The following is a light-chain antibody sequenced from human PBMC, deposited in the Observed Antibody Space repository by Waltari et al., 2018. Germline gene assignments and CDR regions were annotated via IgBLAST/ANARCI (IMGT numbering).Light chain of an antibody. CDR2: EVS. J-gene: IGLJ1*01. CDR3: SSFTTSSTQV. V-gene: IGLV2-14*01. Sequence: QSALTQPASVSGSPGHSITISCTGTSSDVGAYDYVSWYQQYPGKAPKRMIFEVSKRPAGPSIRCSGSKSGTTASLTISVLLPEDEADYYCSSFTTSSTQVFGTGTKVTVL. CDR1: SSDVGAYDY.